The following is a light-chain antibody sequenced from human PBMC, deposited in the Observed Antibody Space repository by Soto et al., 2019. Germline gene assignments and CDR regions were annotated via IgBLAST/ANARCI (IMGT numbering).Light chain of an antibody. V-gene: IGKV1-8*01. CDR3: QQYYSFPWT. J-gene: IGKJ1*01. CDR2: AAS. Sequence: TQSPVTLSLSPGETATLSCRASQNISSYLAWYQQKPGKAPELLIYAASTLQSGVPSRLSGSGSGTDFTLTISCLQSEDFATYYCQQYYSFPWTFGQGTKVDIK. CDR1: QNISSY.